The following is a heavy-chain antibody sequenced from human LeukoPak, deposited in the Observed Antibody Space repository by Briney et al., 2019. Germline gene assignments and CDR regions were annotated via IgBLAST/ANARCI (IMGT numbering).Heavy chain of an antibody. CDR2: INPYSGGT. J-gene: IGHJ4*02. Sequence: GASVKVSCKASGYTFTDYYIHWIRQAPGQGLEWMGWINPYSGGTNFARRFLGRVTMTRDTSMSTTYLELNSLRSDDTAVFYCARALRRDSTYYEDFWGQGTLVTVSS. CDR1: GYTFTDYY. D-gene: IGHD1-26*01. CDR3: ARALRRDSTYYEDF. V-gene: IGHV1-2*02.